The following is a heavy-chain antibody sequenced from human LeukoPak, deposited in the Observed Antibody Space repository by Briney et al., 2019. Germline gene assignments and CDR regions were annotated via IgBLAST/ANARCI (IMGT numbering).Heavy chain of an antibody. V-gene: IGHV3-74*01. CDR2: IKSDGSST. D-gene: IGHD5-24*01. CDR3: ARTDNLNY. J-gene: IGHJ4*02. Sequence: GGSLRLSCAASGFTFSSYAMHWVRQAPGKGLVWVSRIKSDGSSTIYADSVKGRFTVSRDNAKNTLYLQMNSLRAEDTAVYYCARTDNLNYWGQGTLVTVSS. CDR1: GFTFSSYA.